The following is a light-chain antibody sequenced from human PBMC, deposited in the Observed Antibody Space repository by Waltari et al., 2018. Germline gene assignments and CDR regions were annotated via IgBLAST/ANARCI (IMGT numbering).Light chain of an antibody. J-gene: IGLJ3*02. CDR2: GNN. CDR1: SPHHGAGQD. CDR3: QSFDSNVRGGVV. Sequence: QSILTQPTSVSGAPGQRVTIPCTGSSPHHGAGQDVPWSQAFPGTAPKLLIYGNNYRPSGGPDRFSGSKSGSSASLAINGLQAEDEADYYCQSFDSNVRGGVVFGGGTKVTVL. V-gene: IGLV1-40*01.